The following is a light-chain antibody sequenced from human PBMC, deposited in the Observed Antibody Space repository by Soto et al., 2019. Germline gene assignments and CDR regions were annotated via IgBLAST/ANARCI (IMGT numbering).Light chain of an antibody. CDR3: SSYTSSSTRV. CDR1: SSDVGGYNY. CDR2: EVS. V-gene: IGLV2-14*01. J-gene: IGLJ3*02. Sequence: QSALTQPASVSGSPGQSITISCTGTSSDVGGYNYVSWYQQHPGKAPKLMIYEVSNRPSGVSNRFSGSKSGNTASLTISGLQAEEEADYYWSSYTSSSTRVFGGGTKLTVL.